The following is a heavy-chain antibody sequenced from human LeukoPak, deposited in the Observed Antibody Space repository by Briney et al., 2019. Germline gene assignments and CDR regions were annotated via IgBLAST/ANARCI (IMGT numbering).Heavy chain of an antibody. CDR3: ARVPIMITLGGVDY. D-gene: IGHD3-16*01. CDR1: GGSISSSSYY. V-gene: IGHV4-39*01. CDR2: IYYSGST. Sequence: SETLSLTCTVSGGSISSSSYYWGWIRQPPGKGLEWIGSIYYSGSTYYNPSLKSRVTISVDTSKNQFSLKLSSVTAADTAVYYCARVPIMITLGGVDYWGQGTLVTVSS. J-gene: IGHJ4*02.